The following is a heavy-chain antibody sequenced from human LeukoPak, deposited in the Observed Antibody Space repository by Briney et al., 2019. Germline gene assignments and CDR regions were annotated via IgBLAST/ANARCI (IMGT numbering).Heavy chain of an antibody. D-gene: IGHD6-25*01. Sequence: GGSLRLSCAASGFTFSNYWMTWVRQAPGKGLEWVANIKQDGSEKYYVDSVKGRFTISRDNAKNSLYLQMNSLRAEDTAVYYCTRDSGCLDVWGQGTTDTVSS. J-gene: IGHJ6*02. CDR3: TRDSGCLDV. CDR2: IKQDGSEK. V-gene: IGHV3-7*01. CDR1: GFTFSNYW.